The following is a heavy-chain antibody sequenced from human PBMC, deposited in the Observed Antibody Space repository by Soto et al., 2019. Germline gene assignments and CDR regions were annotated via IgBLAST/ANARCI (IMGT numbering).Heavy chain of an antibody. CDR1: GGSISSGDYY. CDR2: IYYSGST. J-gene: IGHJ5*02. Sequence: SETLSLTCTVSGGSISSGDYYWSWIRQPPGTGLEWIGYIYYSGSTYYNPSLKSRITINPDTSKNQFSLQLNSVTPEDTAVYYCARGRYRGWFDPWGQGTLVTVSS. D-gene: IGHD1-26*01. V-gene: IGHV4-30-4*01. CDR3: ARGRYRGWFDP.